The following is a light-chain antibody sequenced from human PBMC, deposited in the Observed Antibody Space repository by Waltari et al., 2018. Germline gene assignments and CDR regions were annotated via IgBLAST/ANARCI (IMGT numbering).Light chain of an antibody. J-gene: IGKJ3*01. CDR3: QHNYGTPFT. V-gene: IGKV1-39*01. CDR1: ENVRNF. Sequence: DIQMTQSPSSLSASVGDRVTITCRASENVRNFLNWYQQKPGNAPKLLIYKTSTLQSGVPSRFSGSGSGTEYTFTISSLQSEDVGTYFCQHNYGTPFTFGPGTKLVIK. CDR2: KTS.